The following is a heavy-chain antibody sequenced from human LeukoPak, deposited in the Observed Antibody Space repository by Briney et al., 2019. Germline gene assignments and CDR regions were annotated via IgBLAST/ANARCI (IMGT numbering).Heavy chain of an antibody. Sequence: GGSLRLSCEASEFIFSNYWMSWVRQAPGRGLEWVANRKEDGGDKYYVDSVKGRFTISRDNAKRALYLQMGSMRAEDTTVYYCARDTSRGDLDPWGQGTLVTVSS. V-gene: IGHV3-7*01. D-gene: IGHD4-17*01. J-gene: IGHJ5*02. CDR3: ARDTSRGDLDP. CDR1: EFIFSNYW. CDR2: RKEDGGDK.